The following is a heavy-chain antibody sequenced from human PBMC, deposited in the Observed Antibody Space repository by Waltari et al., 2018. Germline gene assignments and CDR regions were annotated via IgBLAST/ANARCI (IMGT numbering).Heavy chain of an antibody. D-gene: IGHD3-10*01. Sequence: EVQLVESGGGLVKPGGSLRLSCAASGFTFSSYSMNWVRQAPGKGLEWVSSISSSSSYIYYEDSVKGRFTISRDNAKNSLYLQMNSLRAEDTAVYYCASLGSGSSVGYWGQGTLVTVSS. CDR1: GFTFSSYS. V-gene: IGHV3-21*01. J-gene: IGHJ4*02. CDR2: ISSSSSYI. CDR3: ASLGSGSSVGY.